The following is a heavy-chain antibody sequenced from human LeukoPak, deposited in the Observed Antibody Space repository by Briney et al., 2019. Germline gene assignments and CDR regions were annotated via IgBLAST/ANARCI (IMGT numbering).Heavy chain of an antibody. CDR1: GYTFTSYG. CDR3: ARGARFLECLFQPFDY. CDR2: ISAYNGNT. J-gene: IGHJ4*02. Sequence: ASVKVSCKASGYTFTSYGISWVRQAPGQGLEWMGWISAYNGNTNYAQKLQGRVTMTTDTSTSTAYMELRSLRSDDTAVYYCARGARFLECLFQPFDYWGQGTLVTVSS. V-gene: IGHV1-18*01. D-gene: IGHD3-3*01.